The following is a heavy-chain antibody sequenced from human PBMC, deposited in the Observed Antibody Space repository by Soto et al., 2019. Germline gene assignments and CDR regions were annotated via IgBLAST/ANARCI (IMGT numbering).Heavy chain of an antibody. V-gene: IGHV4-59*01. J-gene: IGHJ4*02. CDR1: GGSISSYY. D-gene: IGHD3-3*01. Sequence: SETLSLTCTVSGGSISSYYWSWIRQPPGKGLEWIGYIYYSGSTNYNPSLKSRVTISVDTSKNQFSLKLSSVTAADTAVYYWARGFSTSTDTIFGVVIIPPTPFFDYGAQETLVTVSS. CDR3: ARGFSTSTDTIFGVVIIPPTPFFDY. CDR2: IYYSGST.